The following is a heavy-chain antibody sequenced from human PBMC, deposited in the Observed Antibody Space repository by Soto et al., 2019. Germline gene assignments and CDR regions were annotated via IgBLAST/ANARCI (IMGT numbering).Heavy chain of an antibody. CDR3: ARDTGYTFGSLNY. CDR1: GYTFTDYA. V-gene: IGHV1-3*01. CDR2: MNAGVGNT. Sequence: HVELVQSGADVKKPGASVTISCKASGYTFTDYALHWVRQAPGQRLEWMGWMNAGVGNTLYSQKFQGRITITRDTSASTAFMELNSLKSEDTAIYYCARDTGYTFGSLNYWGPGTLVTVSS. D-gene: IGHD5-18*01. J-gene: IGHJ4*02.